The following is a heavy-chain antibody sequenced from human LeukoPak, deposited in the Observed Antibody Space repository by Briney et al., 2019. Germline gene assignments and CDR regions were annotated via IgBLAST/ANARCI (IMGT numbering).Heavy chain of an antibody. CDR2: IIPIFGTA. CDR3: ARPTDIVVVPAALGGDAFDI. D-gene: IGHD2-2*01. CDR1: GGTFSSYA. V-gene: IGHV1-69*05. J-gene: IGHJ3*02. Sequence: ASVKVSCKASGGTFSSYAISWVRQAPGQGLEWMGGIIPIFGTANYTQKFQGRVTITTDESTSTAYMELSSLRSEDTAVYYCARPTDIVVVPAALGGDAFDIWGQGTMVTVSS.